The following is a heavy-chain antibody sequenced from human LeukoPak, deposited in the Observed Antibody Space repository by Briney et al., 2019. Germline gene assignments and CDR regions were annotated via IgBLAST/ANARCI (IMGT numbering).Heavy chain of an antibody. Sequence: GGSLRLSCAASGFTVSSNYMSWVRQAPGKGLEWVSVIYSGGSTYYADPVKGRFTISRDNSKNTLYLQMNSLRAEDTAVYYCARDCYDSSGSGDYYYYYGMDVWGQGTTVTVSS. J-gene: IGHJ6*02. CDR2: IYSGGST. D-gene: IGHD3-22*01. CDR3: ARDCYDSSGSGDYYYYYGMDV. V-gene: IGHV3-53*01. CDR1: GFTVSSNY.